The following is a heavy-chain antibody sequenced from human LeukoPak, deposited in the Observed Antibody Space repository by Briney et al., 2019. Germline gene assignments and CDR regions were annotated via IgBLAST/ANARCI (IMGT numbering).Heavy chain of an antibody. J-gene: IGHJ4*02. CDR2: IRSKAYGGTT. CDR3: TRVTRGAAMAPFDY. Sequence: PGGSLRLSCTASGFTFGDYAMSWFRQAPGKGLEWVGFIRSKAYGGTTEYAASVKGRFTISRDDSKSIAYLQMNSLKTEDTAVYYCTRVTRGAAMAPFDYWGQGTLVTVSS. CDR1: GFTFGDYA. D-gene: IGHD5-18*01. V-gene: IGHV3-49*03.